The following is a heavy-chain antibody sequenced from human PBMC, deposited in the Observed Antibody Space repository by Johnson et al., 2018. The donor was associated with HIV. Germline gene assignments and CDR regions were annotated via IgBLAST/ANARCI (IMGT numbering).Heavy chain of an antibody. J-gene: IGHJ3*01. CDR2: ISGSGGST. CDR3: ARDYREANAFDV. CDR1: GFTFSSYA. V-gene: IGHV3-23*04. D-gene: IGHD1-26*01. Sequence: EQLEESGGGLVQPGGSLRLSCAASGFTFSSYAMSWVRQAPGKGLEWVSAISGSGGSTYYADSVKGRFTISRDNSKNTLYLQMNSLRAEETAVYYCARDYREANAFDVWGQGTKVTVSA.